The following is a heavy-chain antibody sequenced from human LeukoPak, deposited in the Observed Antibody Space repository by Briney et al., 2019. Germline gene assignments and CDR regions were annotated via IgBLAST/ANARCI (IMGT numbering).Heavy chain of an antibody. Sequence: WIRQPPGKGLEWIGYMYYSGSTYYTPSLKSRVSISVDTSKNRFSLKLSSVTDADTAVYYCARVVYYYDSSGSPIPYYFDYWGQGALVTASS. D-gene: IGHD3-22*01. V-gene: IGHV4-30-4*08. J-gene: IGHJ4*02. CDR3: ARVVYYYDSSGSPIPYYFDY. CDR2: MYYSGST.